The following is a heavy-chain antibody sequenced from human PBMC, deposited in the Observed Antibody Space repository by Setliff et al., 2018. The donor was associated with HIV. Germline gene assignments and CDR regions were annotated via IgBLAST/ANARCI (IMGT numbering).Heavy chain of an antibody. J-gene: IGHJ4*02. Sequence: SETLSLTCTVSGGSISSSSYYWGWIRQPPGKGLEWIGSIYYSGSTYYNPSLKSRVTISVDTSKNQFSLKLSSVTAADTAVYFCATMNYDSSGYYSDWGQGTRVTVPQ. CDR3: ATMNYDSSGYYSD. CDR2: IYYSGST. CDR1: GGSISSSSYY. V-gene: IGHV4-39*01. D-gene: IGHD3-22*01.